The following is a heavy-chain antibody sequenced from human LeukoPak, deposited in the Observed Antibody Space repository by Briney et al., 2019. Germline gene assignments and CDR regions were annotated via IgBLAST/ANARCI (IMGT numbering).Heavy chain of an antibody. D-gene: IGHD2-15*01. Sequence: GGSLRLSCAASGFTFSSYGMSWVRQAPGKGLEWVSAISGSGGSTYYADSVKGRFTISRDNSKNTLYLQMNSLRAEDTAVYYCAKGLRIVRYFDYWGQGTLVTVSS. J-gene: IGHJ4*02. V-gene: IGHV3-23*01. CDR1: GFTFSSYG. CDR3: AKGLRIVRYFDY. CDR2: ISGSGGST.